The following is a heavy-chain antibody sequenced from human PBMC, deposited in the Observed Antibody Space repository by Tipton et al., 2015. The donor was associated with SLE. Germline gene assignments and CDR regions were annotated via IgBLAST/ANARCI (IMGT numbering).Heavy chain of an antibody. V-gene: IGHV4-31*03. CDR1: GGSISSGGYY. CDR3: ARIRSEFHDAFDV. D-gene: IGHD3-10*01. Sequence: TLSLTCTVSGGSISSGGYYWSWIRQHPGKGLEWIGYIYYSGSTYYNPSLKGRVSISVDTSKNQFSLNLTSVTAADTAVYYCARIRSEFHDAFDVWGQGTMVTVSS. J-gene: IGHJ3*01. CDR2: IYYSGST.